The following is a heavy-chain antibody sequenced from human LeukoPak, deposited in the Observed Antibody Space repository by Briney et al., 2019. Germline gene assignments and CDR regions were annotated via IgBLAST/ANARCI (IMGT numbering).Heavy chain of an antibody. V-gene: IGHV4-59*01. Sequence: SETLSLTCTVSGGSISSYYWSWIRQPPGKGLEWIGYIYYSGSTNYNPSLKSRVTISVDTSKNQFSLKLSSVTAADTAVYYCGRERIRTDDAFDIWGQGTMVTVSS. CDR1: GGSISSYY. J-gene: IGHJ3*02. CDR2: IYYSGST. CDR3: GRERIRTDDAFDI. D-gene: IGHD2-2*01.